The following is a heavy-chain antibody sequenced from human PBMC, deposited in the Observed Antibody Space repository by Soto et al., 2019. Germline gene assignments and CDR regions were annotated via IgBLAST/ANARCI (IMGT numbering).Heavy chain of an antibody. CDR1: GGSVSSNSAA. J-gene: IGHJ3*02. D-gene: IGHD1-26*01. CDR3: ARARIVGATTDAFDI. CDR2: TYYRSKWYN. Sequence: SQALSLTCSISGGSVSSNSAAWYWIRPSPSRGLEWLGRTYYRSKWYNDYAVSVKSRITINPDTSKNQFSLQLNSVTPEDTAVYYCARARIVGATTDAFDIWGQGTMVTVSS. V-gene: IGHV6-1*01.